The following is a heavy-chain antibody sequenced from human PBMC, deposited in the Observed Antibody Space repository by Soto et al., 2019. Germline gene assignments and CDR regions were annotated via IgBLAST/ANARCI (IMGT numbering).Heavy chain of an antibody. CDR3: ARDLESITIFGVVTRYFDY. CDR1: GGTLSSYA. D-gene: IGHD3-3*01. J-gene: IGHJ4*02. CDR2: IIPIFGTA. V-gene: IGHV1-69*13. Sequence: SLKVSCKDSGGTLSSYAIIWVRQAPGQGLEWMGGIIPIFGTANYAQKFQGRVTITADESTSTAYMELSSLRSEDTAVYYCARDLESITIFGVVTRYFDYWGQGTLVPV.